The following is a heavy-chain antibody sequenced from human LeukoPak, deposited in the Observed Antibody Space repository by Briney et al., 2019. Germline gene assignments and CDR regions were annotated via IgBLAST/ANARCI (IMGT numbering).Heavy chain of an antibody. CDR2: LSGGATRT. CDR3: AKVYSSSWYYFDY. Sequence: GGSLRLSCAASGFTFSKYAMSWVRQAPGKGLEWVSTLSGGATRTYYADSVKGRFTISRDNSKNTLYLQMNSLRAEDTAVYFCAKVYSSSWYYFDYLRQGTLVTVSS. CDR1: GFTFSKYA. D-gene: IGHD6-13*01. J-gene: IGHJ4*02. V-gene: IGHV3-23*01.